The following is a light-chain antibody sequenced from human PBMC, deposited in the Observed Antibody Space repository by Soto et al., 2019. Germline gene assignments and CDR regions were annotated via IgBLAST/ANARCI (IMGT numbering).Light chain of an antibody. CDR3: LQGSHWPHT. Sequence: EVVMTQSPLSLPVTLGQPASISCRSSQSLLFTDGNTYLNWFQQRPGQSPRRLIHRVSIRDSGVQDRVSGSGSGTDFTLKISRVAAEDVGDYYCLQGSHWPHTFGQGTKLEIK. J-gene: IGKJ2*01. CDR1: QSLLFTDGNTY. CDR2: RVS. V-gene: IGKV2-30*01.